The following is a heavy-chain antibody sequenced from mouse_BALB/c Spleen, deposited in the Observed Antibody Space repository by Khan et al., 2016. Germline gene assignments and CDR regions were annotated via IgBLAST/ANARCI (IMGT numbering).Heavy chain of an antibody. V-gene: IGHV1-9*01. D-gene: IGHD1-1*02. CDR1: GYTFSRYW. J-gene: IGHJ3*01. CDR2: ILPGTDST. CDR3: ARGGA. Sequence: QVQLQQSGAELMKPGASVKISCKASGYTFSRYWIEWIKERPGHGLEWIGEILPGTDSTNYNDKFKGKAAFTAESSSRPASIQLNSLTSEDSADYCCARGGAWGQGTLVTISA.